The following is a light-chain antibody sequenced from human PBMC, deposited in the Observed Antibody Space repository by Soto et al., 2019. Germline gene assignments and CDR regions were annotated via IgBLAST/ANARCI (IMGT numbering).Light chain of an antibody. J-gene: IGKJ1*01. CDR3: QYYGSSPRT. V-gene: IGKV3-20*01. Sequence: TQSPDTLSASPGEGGTLSCRASQSVYSNVAWYQQKPGQAPRLLIYGASTRATGIPDRFSGSGSGPDFSLIISRLEPEDFAVYYCQYYGSSPRTFGQGTKVDI. CDR2: GAS. CDR1: QSVYSN.